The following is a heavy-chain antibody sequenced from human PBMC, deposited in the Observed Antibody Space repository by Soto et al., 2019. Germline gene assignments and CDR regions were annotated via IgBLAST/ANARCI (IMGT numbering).Heavy chain of an antibody. J-gene: IGHJ6*02. CDR1: GLSVTRRY. CDR2: MYSGGST. CDR3: ARGGQVRGGMDV. Sequence: PGRSRWLACAAWGLSVTRRYLCCVRQAPGKGLEWVSFMYSGGSTYYADSVKGRFTISRDTSKNTLYLQMNSLRVEDTAVYYCARGGQVRGGMDVWGQGTTVTVSS. V-gene: IGHV3-53*01.